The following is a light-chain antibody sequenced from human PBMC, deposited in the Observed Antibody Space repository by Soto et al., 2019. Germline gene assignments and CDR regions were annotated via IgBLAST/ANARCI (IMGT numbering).Light chain of an antibody. CDR1: QSISSD. Sequence: EIVLTQSPATLSVSPGKRATLSCRASQSISSDLAWYQQRPGQAPRLLIYGASTRATGIPARFSGSRSGTELTITISSLQSEDFAVYYCQQYSSWPPLTFGGGTKVEIK. CDR3: QQYSSWPPLT. CDR2: GAS. V-gene: IGKV3-15*01. J-gene: IGKJ4*01.